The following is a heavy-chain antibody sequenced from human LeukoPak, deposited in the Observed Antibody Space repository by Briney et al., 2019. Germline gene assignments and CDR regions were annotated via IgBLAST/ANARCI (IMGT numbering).Heavy chain of an antibody. CDR2: ISWNSGSI. J-gene: IGHJ4*02. CDR1: GFTFDDYA. Sequence: GGSLRLSCAASGFTFDDYAMHWVRQAPGKGLEWVSGISWNSGSIGYADSVKGRFTISRDNAKNSLYLQMNSLRAEDMALYYCAKGGRIAARPLDYWGQGTLVTVSS. CDR3: AKGGRIAARPLDY. D-gene: IGHD6-6*01. V-gene: IGHV3-9*03.